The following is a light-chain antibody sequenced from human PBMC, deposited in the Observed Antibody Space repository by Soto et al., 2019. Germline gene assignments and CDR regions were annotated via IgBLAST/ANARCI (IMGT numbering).Light chain of an antibody. V-gene: IGKV3-20*01. CDR1: QSVSNNY. CDR2: GAS. J-gene: IGKJ1*01. CDR3: QQYGSSPRT. Sequence: EIVLTQSPGTLSLSPGERATISCRASQSVSNNYLAWYQQKPGKAPRLLIYGASNRETGIPARFSGSGSGTDFTLTISRLEPEDFAVYYCQQYGSSPRTFGQGTKVDIK.